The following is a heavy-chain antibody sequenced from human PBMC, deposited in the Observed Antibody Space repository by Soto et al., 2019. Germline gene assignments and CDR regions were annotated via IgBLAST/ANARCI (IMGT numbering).Heavy chain of an antibody. CDR2: IIPIFGTA. CDR3: ARVSGGCYYLVRYYFDY. V-gene: IGHV1-69*12. Sequence: QVQLVQSGAEVKKPGSSVKVSCKASGGTFSSYAISWVRQAPGQGLEWMGGIIPIFGTANYAQKFQGRVTIAADESTSTAYMEMSSLRSEDTAVYYCARVSGGCYYLVRYYFDYWGQGTLVTVSS. J-gene: IGHJ4*02. D-gene: IGHD1-26*01. CDR1: GGTFSSYA.